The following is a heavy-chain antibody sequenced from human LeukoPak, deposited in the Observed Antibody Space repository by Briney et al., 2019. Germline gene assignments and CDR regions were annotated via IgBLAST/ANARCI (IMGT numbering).Heavy chain of an antibody. J-gene: IGHJ4*02. Sequence: PGGSLRLSCAASGFTFSSYSMNWVRQAPGKGLGWVSSISSRSSYIYYTDSVKGRFTISRDNAKNSLYLQMNSLRAEDTAVYYCARGGEFSGYEIWGRGTLVTVSS. CDR1: GFTFSSYS. D-gene: IGHD5-12*01. CDR3: ARGGEFSGYEI. CDR2: ISSRSSYI. V-gene: IGHV3-21*01.